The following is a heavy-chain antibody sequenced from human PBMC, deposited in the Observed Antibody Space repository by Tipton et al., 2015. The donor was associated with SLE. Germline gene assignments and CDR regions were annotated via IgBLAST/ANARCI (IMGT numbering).Heavy chain of an antibody. Sequence: TLSLTCTVSGGSISSYYWGWIRQPPEKGLEWIGYIDYSGSTYYSPSLKSRVTMSVDTSKNQFSLKLNSVTAADTALYYCARLSDYTAYDFDYWGQGTLVTVSS. CDR1: GGSISSYY. CDR2: IDYSGST. CDR3: ARLSDYTAYDFDY. D-gene: IGHD5-12*01. V-gene: IGHV4-59*01. J-gene: IGHJ4*02.